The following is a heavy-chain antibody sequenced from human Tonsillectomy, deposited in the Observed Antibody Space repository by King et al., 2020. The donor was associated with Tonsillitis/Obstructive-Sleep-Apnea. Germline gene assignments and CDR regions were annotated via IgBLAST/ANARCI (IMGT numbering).Heavy chain of an antibody. CDR1: GGSISSGGYY. D-gene: IGHD3-9*01. J-gene: IGHJ4*02. V-gene: IGHV4-31*03. CDR3: AIAYYDILTGYPFDY. Sequence: QLQESGPGLVKPSQTLSLTCTVSGGSISSGGYYWSWIRQHPGKGLGWIVFIYYSGSTYYNPSLKSRVTLSVDTSKNQFSLKLSSVTAADTAVYYCAIAYYDILTGYPFDYWGAGTPVTASS. CDR2: IYYSGST.